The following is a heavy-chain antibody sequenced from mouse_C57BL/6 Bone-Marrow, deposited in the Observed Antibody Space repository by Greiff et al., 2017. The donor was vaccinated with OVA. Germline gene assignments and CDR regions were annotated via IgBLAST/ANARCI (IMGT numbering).Heavy chain of an antibody. J-gene: IGHJ3*01. CDR1: GYSITSGYY. CDR3: ARDYDPLAY. CDR2: ISYDGSN. Sequence: EVQLVESGPGLVKPSQSLSLTCSVTGYSITSGYYWNWIRQFPGNKLEWMGYISYDGSNNYNPSLKNRISITRDTSKNQFFLKLNSVTTEDTATYYCARDYDPLAYWGQGTLVTVSA. V-gene: IGHV3-6*01. D-gene: IGHD2-3*01.